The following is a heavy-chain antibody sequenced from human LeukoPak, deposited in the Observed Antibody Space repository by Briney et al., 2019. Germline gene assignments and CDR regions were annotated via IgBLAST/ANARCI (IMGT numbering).Heavy chain of an antibody. CDR3: ASMSNWNYGKDY. J-gene: IGHJ4*02. CDR1: GFIFSSSW. Sequence: QPGGSLRLSCVASGFIFSSSWMSWVRQAPGKGLEWVANIKQDGSEKDYADSVKGRFTISRDNAKNPLYLQMNSLRAEDTAVYYCASMSNWNYGKDYWGQGTLVTVSS. CDR2: IKQDGSEK. V-gene: IGHV3-7*01. D-gene: IGHD1-7*01.